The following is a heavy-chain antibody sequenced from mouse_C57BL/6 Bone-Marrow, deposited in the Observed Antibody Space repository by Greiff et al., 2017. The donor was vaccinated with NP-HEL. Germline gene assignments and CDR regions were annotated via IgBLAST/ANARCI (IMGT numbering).Heavy chain of an antibody. Sequence: EVKLQESGAELVRPGASVKLSCTASGFNIKDDYMHWVKQRPEQGLEWIGWIDPENGDTEYASKFQGKATITADTSSNTAYLQLSSLTSEDTAVYYCTKVATDFDYWGQGTTLTVSS. CDR3: TKVATDFDY. V-gene: IGHV14-4*01. CDR1: GFNIKDDY. J-gene: IGHJ2*01. D-gene: IGHD1-1*01. CDR2: IDPENGDT.